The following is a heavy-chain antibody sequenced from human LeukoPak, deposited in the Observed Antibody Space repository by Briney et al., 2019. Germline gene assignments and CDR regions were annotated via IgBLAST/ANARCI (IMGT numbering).Heavy chain of an antibody. V-gene: IGHV1-46*01. CDR2: INPSGGST. J-gene: IGHJ4*02. Sequence: ASVTVSCKASGYTFTSYYMHWVRQAPGQGLEWMGIINPSGGSTSYAQKFQGRVTMTRDTSTSTVYMELSSLRSEDTAVYYCARAASLMRVGATTAEGPDWGQGTLVTVSS. D-gene: IGHD1-26*01. CDR3: ARAASLMRVGATTAEGPD. CDR1: GYTFTSYY.